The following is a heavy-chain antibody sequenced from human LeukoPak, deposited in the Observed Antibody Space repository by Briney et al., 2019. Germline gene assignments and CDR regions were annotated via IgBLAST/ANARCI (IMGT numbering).Heavy chain of an antibody. Sequence: GGSLRLSCAASGFTFSIFEMNWVRQAPGKGLEWVSYINSDSSTIFYADSVKGRFTISRDNAKNSLYLQMNSLRDEDTAVYYCARVGTTGIDFDYWGQGTLVTVSS. J-gene: IGHJ4*02. CDR1: GFTFSIFE. CDR3: ARVGTTGIDFDY. V-gene: IGHV3-48*03. CDR2: INSDSSTI. D-gene: IGHD1-1*01.